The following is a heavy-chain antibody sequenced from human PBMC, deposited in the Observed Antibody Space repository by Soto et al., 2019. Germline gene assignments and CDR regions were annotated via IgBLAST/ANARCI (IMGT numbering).Heavy chain of an antibody. CDR3: ATMGTPATGLYFFEY. CDR2: ISYSGST. D-gene: IGHD2-15*01. J-gene: IGHJ4*02. V-gene: IGHV4-30-4*01. CDR1: GGSISSGNYY. Sequence: SSETLSLTCTVSGGSISSGNYYWSWIRQPPGKGLEWIGFISYSGSTYYSTSLKGRVTISVDTSKSQFSLNLSFVTAADTSVYYCATMGTPATGLYFFEYWGQGSLVTVSS.